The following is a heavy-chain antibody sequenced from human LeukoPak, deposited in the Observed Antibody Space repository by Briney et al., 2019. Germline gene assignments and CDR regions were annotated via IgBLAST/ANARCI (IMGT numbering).Heavy chain of an antibody. CDR2: INHSGST. CDR1: GGPFSAYY. J-gene: IGHJ6*04. CDR3: ARGPKRIKPYYYYGMDV. Sequence: SETLSLTCTVYGGPFSAYYWSWIRQPPGKGLEWIGEINHSGSTNYNPSLKSRVTISVDTSKNQFSLKLSSVTAADTAVYYCARGPKRIKPYYYYGMDVWGKGTTVTVSS. D-gene: IGHD2/OR15-2a*01. V-gene: IGHV4-34*01.